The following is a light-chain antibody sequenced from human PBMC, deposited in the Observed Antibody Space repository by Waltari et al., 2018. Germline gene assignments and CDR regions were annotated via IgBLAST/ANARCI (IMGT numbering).Light chain of an antibody. CDR2: EDS. V-gene: IGLV3-10*01. CDR3: YSTDSSGNHGV. CDR1: ALPKKY. J-gene: IGLJ2*01. Sequence: SYELTQPPSVSVSPGQTARITCSGDALPKKYAYWYQQKSGQAPVLFIYEDSNRPSGIPDRFSGSSSGKMATLTISGAQVEDEADYYCYSTDSSGNHGVFGGGTKLTVL.